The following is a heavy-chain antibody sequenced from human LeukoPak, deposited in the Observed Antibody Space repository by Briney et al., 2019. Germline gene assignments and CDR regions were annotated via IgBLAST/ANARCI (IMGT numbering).Heavy chain of an antibody. CDR3: ARITGMNYVADV. Sequence: GGSLRLSCAASGFTFTSHGMHWVRQAPGEGLEWVALIWYDGSKKYYVDSVKGRFTISRDDSKNTLYLQMDSLRVEDTAVYYCARITGMNYVADVWGQGTTVTVS. CDR2: IWYDGSKK. D-gene: IGHD1-7*01. V-gene: IGHV3-33*01. CDR1: GFTFTSHG. J-gene: IGHJ6*02.